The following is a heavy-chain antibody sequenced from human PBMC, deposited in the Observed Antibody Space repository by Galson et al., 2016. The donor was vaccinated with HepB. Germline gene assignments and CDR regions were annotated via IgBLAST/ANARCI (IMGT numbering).Heavy chain of an antibody. CDR1: GLSLSAYY. CDR3: ARDPDTTGPLDI. Sequence: SLRLSCAASGLSLSAYYMTWIRRTPGKGLEWVSYISYSGSDMNYIDSVKGRFTISRDNAKNSLYLQMNSLRAEDTGIYYCARDPDTTGPLDIWGQGTVVIVSS. D-gene: IGHD1-1*01. V-gene: IGHV3-11*05. CDR2: ISYSGSDM. J-gene: IGHJ3*02.